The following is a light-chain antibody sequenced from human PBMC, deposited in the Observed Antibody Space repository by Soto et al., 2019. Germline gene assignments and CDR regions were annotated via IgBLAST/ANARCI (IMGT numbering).Light chain of an antibody. CDR1: QSVSSSY. J-gene: IGKJ5*01. V-gene: IGKV3-20*01. CDR3: QHYGSSLSIT. Sequence: ESVLTQSPRTLSLSPGERATLSCRASQSVSSSYLAWYQQKPGQAPRLLIYGASSRATGIPNRFSGSGSGTDFTLTISRLEPKDFAVYYCQHYGSSLSITFGQGTRLEIK. CDR2: GAS.